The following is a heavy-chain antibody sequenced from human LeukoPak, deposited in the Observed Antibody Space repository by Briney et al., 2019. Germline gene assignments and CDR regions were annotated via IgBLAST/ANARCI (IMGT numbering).Heavy chain of an antibody. D-gene: IGHD3-16*01. CDR2: ISYDGSNK. CDR1: GFTFSSYA. Sequence: PGGSLRLSCAASGFTFSSYAMHWVRQAPGKGLEWVAVISYDGSNKYYADSVKGRFTISRDNSKNTLYLQMNSLRAEDTALYYCAKLSALWGLVDYWGQGTLVTVSS. V-gene: IGHV3-30-3*02. CDR3: AKLSALWGLVDY. J-gene: IGHJ4*02.